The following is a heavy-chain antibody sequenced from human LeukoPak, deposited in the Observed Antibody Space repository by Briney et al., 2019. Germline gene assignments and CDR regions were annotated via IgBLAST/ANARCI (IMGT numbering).Heavy chain of an antibody. CDR3: ARDQRGSGWYFDY. J-gene: IGHJ4*02. D-gene: IGHD6-19*01. V-gene: IGHV3-7*03. Sequence: GGSLRLSCAASGFTVSSNYMSWVRQAPGKGLEWVANIKQDGSEKYYVDSVKGRFTISRDNTKNSLYLQMNSLRAEDTAMYYCARDQRGSGWYFDYWGQGTLVAVSS. CDR1: GFTVSSNY. CDR2: IKQDGSEK.